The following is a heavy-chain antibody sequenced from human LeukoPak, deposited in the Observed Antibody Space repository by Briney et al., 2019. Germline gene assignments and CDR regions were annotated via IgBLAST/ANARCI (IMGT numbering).Heavy chain of an antibody. J-gene: IGHJ5*02. CDR2: IIPSFGTA. CDR3: AREEETTGSWFDP. D-gene: IGHD4-11*01. V-gene: IGHV1-69*05. CDR1: GGTFSIYA. Sequence: SVKVSCKASGGTFSIYAISWVRQAPGQGLEWMGGIIPSFGTANYAQNFQGRVTITTDESTSTAYMELSSLRSEDTAVYYCAREEETTGSWFDPWGQGTLVTVSS.